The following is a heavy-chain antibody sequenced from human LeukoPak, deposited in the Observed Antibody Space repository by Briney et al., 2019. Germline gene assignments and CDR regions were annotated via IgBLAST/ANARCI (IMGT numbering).Heavy chain of an antibody. CDR1: GGTFSSYA. V-gene: IGHV1-69*04. CDR2: IIPILGIA. CDR3: ARTRDAFDI. Sequence: SVKVSCKASGGTFSSYAISWVRQAPGQGLEWMGRIIPILGIANYAQEFQGRVTITTDESTSTAYMELSSLRSEDTAVYYCARTRDAFDIWGQGTMVTVSS. J-gene: IGHJ3*02.